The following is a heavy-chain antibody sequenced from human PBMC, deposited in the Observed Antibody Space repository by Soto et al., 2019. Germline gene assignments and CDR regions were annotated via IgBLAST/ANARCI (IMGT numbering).Heavy chain of an antibody. D-gene: IGHD2-8*01. J-gene: IGHJ4*02. Sequence: SETLSLTCTVPGGSISSSSYYWGWIRQPPGKGLEWIGSIYYSGSTYYNPSLKSRVTISVDTSKNQFSLKLSSVTAADTAVYYCARHLTSTDDYGDYWGQGTLVTVSS. CDR1: GGSISSSSYY. V-gene: IGHV4-39*01. CDR3: ARHLTSTDDYGDY. CDR2: IYYSGST.